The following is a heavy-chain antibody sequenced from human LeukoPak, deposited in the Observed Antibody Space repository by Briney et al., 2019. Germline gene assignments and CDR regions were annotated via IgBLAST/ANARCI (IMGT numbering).Heavy chain of an antibody. CDR1: GGSFSGYY. Sequence: PSETLSLTCTVFGGSFSGYYWSWIRQPPDKGLEWIGEINPSGSTNYNPSLKTRVTILTDTSKNHFSLNLNSLTAAATGVYYCVRGSRVYCGGDCYYYWGQGTLVTVSS. J-gene: IGHJ4*02. D-gene: IGHD2-21*02. CDR2: INPSGST. CDR3: VRGSRVYCGGDCYYY. V-gene: IGHV4-34*01.